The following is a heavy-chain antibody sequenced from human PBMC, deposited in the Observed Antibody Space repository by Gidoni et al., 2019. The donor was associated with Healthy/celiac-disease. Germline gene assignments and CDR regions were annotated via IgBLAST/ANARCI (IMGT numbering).Heavy chain of an antibody. CDR2: INHSGST. CDR1: GGSFSGYY. V-gene: IGHV4-34*01. CDR3: ARAPKPLRLGELSPFYFDY. J-gene: IGHJ4*02. Sequence: QVQLQQWGAGLLKPSATLSLTCAVYGGSFSGYYWSGIRQPPGKGLEWIGEINHSGSTNYNPSLKSRVTISVDTSKNQFSLKLSSVTAADTAVYYCARAPKPLRLGELSPFYFDYWGQGTLVTVSS. D-gene: IGHD3-16*01.